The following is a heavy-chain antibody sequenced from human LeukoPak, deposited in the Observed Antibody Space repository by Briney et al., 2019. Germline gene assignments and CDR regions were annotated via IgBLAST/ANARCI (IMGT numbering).Heavy chain of an antibody. CDR3: AKLAGTAPFDY. Sequence: PGGSLRLSCAASGFTFSSYGMHWVPETPGKGLEWVAFIRYDGSNKNYSDSVKGRFTISRDNSKNTLYLQMNSLRAEDTAVYYCAKLAGTAPFDYWGQGTLVTVSS. D-gene: IGHD1-1*01. V-gene: IGHV3-30*02. CDR1: GFTFSSYG. CDR2: IRYDGSNK. J-gene: IGHJ4*02.